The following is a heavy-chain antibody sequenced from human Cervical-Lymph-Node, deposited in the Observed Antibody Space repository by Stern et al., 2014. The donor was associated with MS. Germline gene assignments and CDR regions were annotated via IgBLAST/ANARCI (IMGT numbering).Heavy chain of an antibody. J-gene: IGHJ3*01. CDR2: IGTKLGNT. V-gene: IGHV1-18*01. D-gene: IGHD6-13*01. Sequence: VPLEESGAEVKKPGASLKVSCTASGYTFTTYAISWVRQVPGQGLECMVWIGTKLGNTNAAQRFQDRVTLATDTSTNTVYMELRSLRSDDTAMYYCRAGADAFDVWGQGTMVTVSS. CDR1: GYTFTTYA. CDR3: RAGADAFDV.